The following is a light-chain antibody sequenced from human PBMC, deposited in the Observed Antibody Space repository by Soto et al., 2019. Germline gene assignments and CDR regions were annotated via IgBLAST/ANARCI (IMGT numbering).Light chain of an antibody. V-gene: IGKV1-12*01. J-gene: IGKJ2*01. CDR2: AAS. Sequence: DIKMTQSPSSVSASVGDRVTITCRASQGISRFLAWYQQKSGKAPKFLIYAASSLQSGVLSRFSGSGSGTDFTLTINSLQPEDFASYYCQQTNSFPYTFGQGTKVEI. CDR3: QQTNSFPYT. CDR1: QGISRF.